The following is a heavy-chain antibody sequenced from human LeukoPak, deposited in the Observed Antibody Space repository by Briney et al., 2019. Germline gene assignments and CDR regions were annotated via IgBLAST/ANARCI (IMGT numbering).Heavy chain of an antibody. V-gene: IGHV1-46*01. CDR1: GYTFTSYY. J-gene: IGHJ4*02. CDR2: INPNVGST. CDR3: ARDQQYSPGYVY. Sequence: ASVKVSCKASGYTFTSYYMHWVRPAPGQGLEWMGIINPNVGSTTYAEKFQARVKMTSDTSTGTVYMELSRLRSEDTAVYFCARDQQYSPGYVYWGQGTLVTVSS. D-gene: IGHD2-8*02.